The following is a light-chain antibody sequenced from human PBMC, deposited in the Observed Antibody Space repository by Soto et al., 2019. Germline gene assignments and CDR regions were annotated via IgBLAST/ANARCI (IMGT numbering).Light chain of an antibody. V-gene: IGKV1-39*01. J-gene: IGKJ2*01. CDR3: QKRYIVPYT. CDR2: VAS. Sequence: DIPMTQSPPSLSASVGARVTLTCRARQSINSYFNGYQQKPGKAPDLLIYVASSLQSGVPSSFSGSGSGTDFTLKISRLQPEHSSTYYWQKRYIVPYTFGQGTKMAIK. CDR1: QSINSY.